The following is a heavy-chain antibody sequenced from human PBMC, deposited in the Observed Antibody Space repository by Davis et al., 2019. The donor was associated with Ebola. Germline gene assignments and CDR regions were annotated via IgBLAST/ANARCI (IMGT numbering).Heavy chain of an antibody. D-gene: IGHD3-3*01. CDR1: GYTFTGHY. J-gene: IGHJ4*02. Sequence: ASVKVSCKASGYTFTGHYIHWVRQAPGQGLEWMGWINPNAGNTKYEQKFQGRVTITRDMSTTTAYMELTGLRSDDTAVYYCARGSGFWSGYFMAYFKHWGQGTVVTV. CDR3: ARGSGFWSGYFMAYFKH. V-gene: IGHV1-2*02. CDR2: INPNAGNT.